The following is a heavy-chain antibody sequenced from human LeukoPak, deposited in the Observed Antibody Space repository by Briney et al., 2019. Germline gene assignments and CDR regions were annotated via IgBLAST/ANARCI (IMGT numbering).Heavy chain of an antibody. D-gene: IGHD6-19*01. CDR1: GGSISSYY. CDR3: ASSSIAVAGTWYFDY. Sequence: NPSETLSLTCTVPGGSISSYYWSWIRQPPGKGLEWIGYIYYSGSTNYNPSLKSRATISVDTSKNQFSLKLSSVTAADTAVYYCASSSIAVAGTWYFDYWGQGTLVTVSS. CDR2: IYYSGST. J-gene: IGHJ4*02. V-gene: IGHV4-59*01.